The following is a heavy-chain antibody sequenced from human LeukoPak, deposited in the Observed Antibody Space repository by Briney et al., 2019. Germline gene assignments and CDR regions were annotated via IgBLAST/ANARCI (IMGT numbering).Heavy chain of an antibody. D-gene: IGHD6-13*01. CDR3: ARVEYSSSWYQYYYYYMDV. J-gene: IGHJ6*03. Sequence: ASVKVSCKASGGTFSSYAISWVRQAPGQGLEWMGGIIPIFGTANYAQKLQGRVTMTTDTSTSTAYMELRSLRSDDTAVYYCARVEYSSSWYQYYYYYMDVWGKGTTVTISS. V-gene: IGHV1-69*05. CDR2: IIPIFGTA. CDR1: GGTFSSYA.